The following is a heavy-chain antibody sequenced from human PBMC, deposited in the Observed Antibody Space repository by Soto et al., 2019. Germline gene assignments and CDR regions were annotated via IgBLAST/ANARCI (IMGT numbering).Heavy chain of an antibody. J-gene: IGHJ4*02. V-gene: IGHV1-3*04. CDR1: GYTFTSYA. CDR3: ARGSSWSYFDY. CDR2: INTANDNT. Sequence: QVQLVQSGAEVKKPGASVKVSCKASGYTFTSYAMHWVRQAPGQRLEWMGSINTANDNTRYSQNFQGRVTITRDPFETTAYMELSSLKSEDTAVYYCARGSSWSYFDYWGQGTLVTVSS. D-gene: IGHD6-13*01.